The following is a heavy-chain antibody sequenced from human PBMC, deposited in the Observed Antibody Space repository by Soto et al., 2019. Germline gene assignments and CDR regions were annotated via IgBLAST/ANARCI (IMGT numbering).Heavy chain of an antibody. D-gene: IGHD3-3*01. CDR3: ARGYRITIFGVVMSDWFDP. CDR1: GFTCSSYA. Sequence: QVQLVESGGGVIQPGRSLRLSCAASGFTCSSYAMHWVRQAPGKGLEWVAVISYDGSNKYYADSVKGRFTISRDNSKNTLYLQMNSLRAEDTAVYYCARGYRITIFGVVMSDWFDPWGQGTLVAVSS. V-gene: IGHV3-30-3*01. CDR2: ISYDGSNK. J-gene: IGHJ5*02.